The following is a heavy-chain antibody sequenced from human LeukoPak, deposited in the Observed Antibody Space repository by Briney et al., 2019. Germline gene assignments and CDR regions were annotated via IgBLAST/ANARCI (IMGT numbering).Heavy chain of an antibody. J-gene: IGHJ6*03. V-gene: IGHV1-69*13. CDR3: ARAGHCSSTSCFPYYYYYMDV. D-gene: IGHD2-2*01. CDR1: GGTFSGYA. Sequence: SVKVSCKASGGTFSGYAISWVRQAPGQGLEWMGGIIPIFGTANYAQKFQGRVTITADESTSTAYMELSSLRSEDTAVYYCARAGHCSSTSCFPYYYYYMDVWGKGTTVTVSS. CDR2: IIPIFGTA.